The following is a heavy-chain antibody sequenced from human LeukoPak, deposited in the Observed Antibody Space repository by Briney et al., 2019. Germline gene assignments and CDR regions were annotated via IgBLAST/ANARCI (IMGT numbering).Heavy chain of an antibody. J-gene: IGHJ4*02. D-gene: IGHD2-8*01. CDR3: AREYCTNGVCFPLGY. V-gene: IGHV1-46*01. CDR2: INPSGGST. CDR1: GYTFTSYY. Sequence: ASVKVSCKASGYTFTSYYMHWVRQAPGQGLEWMGIINPSGGSTSYAQKFQGRVTMTRDMSTSTVYMELSSLRSEDTAVYYCAREYCTNGVCFPLGYWGQGTLVTVSS.